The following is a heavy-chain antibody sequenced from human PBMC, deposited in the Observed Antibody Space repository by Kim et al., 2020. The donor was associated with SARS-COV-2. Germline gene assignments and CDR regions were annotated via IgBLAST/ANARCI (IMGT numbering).Heavy chain of an antibody. D-gene: IGHD3-22*01. J-gene: IGHJ4*02. V-gene: IGHV1-2*06. Sequence: ASVKVSCKASGYTFTDYYMHWVRQAPGQGLEWMGRINPNSGGTNYAQKFQGRVTMTRDTSISTAYMELSRLRSDDTAVYYCAAYYYDSSGHDYWGQGTLVTVSS. CDR1: GYTFTDYY. CDR3: AAYYYDSSGHDY. CDR2: INPNSGGT.